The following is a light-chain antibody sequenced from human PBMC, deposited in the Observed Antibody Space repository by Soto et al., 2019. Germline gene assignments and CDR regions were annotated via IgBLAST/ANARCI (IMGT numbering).Light chain of an antibody. CDR2: DAS. CDR3: QQYNSYQGT. J-gene: IGKJ1*01. CDR1: QSISSW. Sequence: DIQITQSPSTLCASVGDRVTITCRASQSISSWLAWYQQRQGKPPKLLIYDASSLASGVPSRFSGSGSGTEFTLTVSRLQPDDFATYYCQQYNSYQGTFGQGTKVDI. V-gene: IGKV1-5*01.